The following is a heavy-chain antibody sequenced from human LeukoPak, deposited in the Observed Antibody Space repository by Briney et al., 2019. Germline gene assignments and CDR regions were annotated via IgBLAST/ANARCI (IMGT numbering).Heavy chain of an antibody. Sequence: GGSLRLSCAVSGFTFRTYWMSWLRQAPGKGLEWVASINEDSTEKYSIDSVKGRFTVSRDNAKNSLYLQMNSLRAEDTAVYYCAKDDGLHNFDYWGQGTLVTVSS. CDR2: INEDSTEK. V-gene: IGHV3-7*01. J-gene: IGHJ4*02. CDR3: AKDDGLHNFDY. CDR1: GFTFRTYW. D-gene: IGHD4-11*01.